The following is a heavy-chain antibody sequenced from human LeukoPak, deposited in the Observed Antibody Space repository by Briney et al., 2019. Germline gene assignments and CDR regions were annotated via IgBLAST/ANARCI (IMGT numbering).Heavy chain of an antibody. CDR3: ARGGFTFDP. V-gene: IGHV4-39*07. J-gene: IGHJ5*02. CDR2: IYYSGST. D-gene: IGHD1-26*01. CDR1: GGSISSSSYY. Sequence: SETLSLTCTVSGGSISSSSYYWGWIRQPPGKGLERIGSIYYSGSTYYNPSLKSRVTISVDTSKNQFSLKLSSVTAADTAVYYCARGGFTFDPWGQGTLVTVSS.